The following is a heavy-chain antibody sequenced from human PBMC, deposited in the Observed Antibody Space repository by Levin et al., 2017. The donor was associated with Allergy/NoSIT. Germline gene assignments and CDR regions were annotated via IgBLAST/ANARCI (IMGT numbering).Heavy chain of an antibody. CDR3: ATARIAAGGYYYYGMDV. Sequence: GESLKISCKVSGYTLTELSMHWVRQAPGKGLEWMGGFDPEDGETIYAQKFQGRVTMTEDTSTDTAYMELSSLRSEDTAVYYCATARIAAGGYYYYGMDVWGQGTTVTVSS. J-gene: IGHJ6*02. D-gene: IGHD6-13*01. CDR1: GYTLTELS. CDR2: FDPEDGET. V-gene: IGHV1-24*01.